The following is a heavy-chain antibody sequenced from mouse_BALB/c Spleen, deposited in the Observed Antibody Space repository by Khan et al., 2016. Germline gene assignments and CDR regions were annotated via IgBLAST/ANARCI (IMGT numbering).Heavy chain of an antibody. CDR3: ARMGGSYAMDY. V-gene: IGHV5-17*02. CDR2: ISSGSTNI. J-gene: IGHJ4*01. CDR1: GFTFSGFG. D-gene: IGHD4-1*01. Sequence: EVELVESGGDLVQPGGSRKLSCAASGFTFSGFGMHWVRQAPAKGLEWVAYISSGSTNIYYADTVKGRFTISRDNPKNTLFLQMTSLRSEDTAMYYCARMGGSYAMDYWGQGTSVTVSS.